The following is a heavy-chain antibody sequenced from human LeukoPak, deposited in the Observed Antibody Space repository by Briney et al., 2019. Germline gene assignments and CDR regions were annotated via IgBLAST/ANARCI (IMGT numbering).Heavy chain of an antibody. D-gene: IGHD1-1*01. V-gene: IGHV3-23*01. Sequence: GGSLRLSCAASGFTFSIYGMRWVRQAPGKGLEWVSSLSGSGITTFCGDSVKGRFTMSRDNSKNTVFLQMNSLGAEDTAIYYCARHGREVDYYHYYMNVWGKGTTVTVSS. CDR2: LSGSGITT. CDR3: ARHGREVDYYHYYMNV. J-gene: IGHJ6*03. CDR1: GFTFSIYG.